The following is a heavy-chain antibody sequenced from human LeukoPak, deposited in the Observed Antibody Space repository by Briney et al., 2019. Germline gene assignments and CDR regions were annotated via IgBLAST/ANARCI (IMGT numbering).Heavy chain of an antibody. Sequence: GGSLRLSCAVSGFIFSSHWMAWVRQAPGKGLEWVAHIKQDGSEKYYVDSVKGRFTISRDNAKNSLYLQMNSLRAEDTAVYYCARHQYGAFDIWGQGTRVTVSS. CDR3: ARHQYGAFDI. D-gene: IGHD2-8*01. V-gene: IGHV3-7*01. CDR1: GFIFSSHW. J-gene: IGHJ3*02. CDR2: IKQDGSEK.